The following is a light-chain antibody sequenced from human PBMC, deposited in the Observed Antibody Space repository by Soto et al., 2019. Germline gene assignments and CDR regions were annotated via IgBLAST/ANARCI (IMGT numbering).Light chain of an antibody. Sequence: TQSGSVSWPPGHSITIACTGTGGDIGFYNYVSWYQQHPGKAPKLLIYGVANRPSGVSARFSGSKSGSTASLTISGLQAEEQADHYCCSYAHGSIYVFGTGTKVTAL. CDR1: GGDIGFYNY. V-gene: IGLV2-14*01. CDR2: GVA. J-gene: IGLJ1*01. CDR3: CSYAHGSIYV.